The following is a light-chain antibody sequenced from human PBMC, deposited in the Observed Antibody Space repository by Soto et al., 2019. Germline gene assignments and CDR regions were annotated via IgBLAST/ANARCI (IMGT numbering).Light chain of an antibody. Sequence: EIVMTKYPATLSVSPGERATLSCRASQSVSSNLAWYQQKPGQAPRLLIYDASSRATGIPDRFSGGGSGTDFTLTISRLEPEDFAVYYCQQFSSYPLTFGGGTKVDIK. J-gene: IGKJ4*01. CDR2: DAS. V-gene: IGKV3-20*01. CDR1: QSVSSN. CDR3: QQFSSYPLT.